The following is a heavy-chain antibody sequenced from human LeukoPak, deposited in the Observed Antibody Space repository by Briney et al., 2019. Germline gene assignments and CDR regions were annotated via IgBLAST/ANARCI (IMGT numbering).Heavy chain of an antibody. Sequence: GGSLRLSCAASGFTFSDYYMNWIRQAPGKGLEWISYINNGGTTIYYADSVKGRFTISRDDAKNSLYLQMNSLRVEDTALYYCARALTDYWGQGTLVTVSS. CDR2: INNGGTTI. J-gene: IGHJ4*02. CDR1: GFTFSDYY. CDR3: ARALTDY. V-gene: IGHV3-11*01.